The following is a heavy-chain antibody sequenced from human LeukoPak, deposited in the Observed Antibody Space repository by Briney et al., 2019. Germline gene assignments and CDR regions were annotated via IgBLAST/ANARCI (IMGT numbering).Heavy chain of an antibody. J-gene: IGHJ4*02. V-gene: IGHV1-2*02. CDR3: AKDPLYSSKFPFDY. CDR1: GYTFTGYY. D-gene: IGHD6-19*01. CDR2: INPNSGGT. Sequence: ASVKVSCKASGYTFTGYYMHWVRQAPGQGLEWMGWINPNSGGTNYAQKFQGRVTMTRDTSISTAYMELSRLRSDDTAVYYCAKDPLYSSKFPFDYWGQGTLVTVSS.